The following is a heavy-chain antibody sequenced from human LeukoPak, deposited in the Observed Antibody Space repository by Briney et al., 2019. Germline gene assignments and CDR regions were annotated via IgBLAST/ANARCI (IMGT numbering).Heavy chain of an antibody. CDR3: ARATRMIVVVISAFDI. CDR1: GFTFSSYA. J-gene: IGHJ3*02. D-gene: IGHD3-22*01. CDR2: ISYDGSNK. V-gene: IGHV3-30*04. Sequence: PGGSLRLSCATSGFTFSSYAMHWVRQAPGKGLEWVAVISYDGSNKYYADSVKGRFTISRDNSKNTLYLQMNSLRAEDTAVYYCARATRMIVVVISAFDIWGQGTMVTVSS.